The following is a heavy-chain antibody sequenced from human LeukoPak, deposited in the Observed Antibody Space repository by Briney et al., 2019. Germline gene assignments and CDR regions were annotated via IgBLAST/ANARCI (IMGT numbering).Heavy chain of an antibody. CDR3: AGDVGCSGGSCYPVYFDY. J-gene: IGHJ4*02. CDR2: ISAYNGNT. V-gene: IGHV1-18*01. Sequence: ASVTVSCKATGYTFTSYGIRWVRQAPRQGLERMEWISAYNGNTDYAQKLQGRVTMTTDTSTSTAYMELRSLRSDDTAVYYCAGDVGCSGGSCYPVYFDYWGQGTLVTVSS. D-gene: IGHD2-15*01. CDR1: GYTFTSYG.